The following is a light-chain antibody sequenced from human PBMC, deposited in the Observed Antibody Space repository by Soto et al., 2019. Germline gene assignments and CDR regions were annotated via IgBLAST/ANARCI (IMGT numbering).Light chain of an antibody. J-gene: IGKJ1*01. CDR2: LGS. V-gene: IGKV2-28*01. CDR1: QSLLHSNGYNY. CDR3: MQPLQSWT. Sequence: DIVMTQSPLSLPVTPGEPACISCRSSQSLLHSNGYNYLDWYLQKPGQSPQLLIYLGSNRASGAPDRFSGSGSGTDFTLKISRVEAEDVGVYYCMQPLQSWTFGQGTKVDIK.